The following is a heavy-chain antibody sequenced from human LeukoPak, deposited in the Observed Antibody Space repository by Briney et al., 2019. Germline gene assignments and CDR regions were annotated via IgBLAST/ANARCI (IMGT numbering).Heavy chain of an antibody. CDR1: GFSLSTSGVG. CDR3: AHSPDYGDYRFYLFDY. Sequence: SGPTLVNPTQTLTLTCTFSGFSLSTSGVGVGWIRQPPGKALEWLALIYWDDDKRYSPSLKSRLTITKDTSKNQVVLTMTNMDPVDTATYYCAHSPDYGDYRFYLFDYWGQGTLVTVSS. J-gene: IGHJ4*02. CDR2: IYWDDDK. D-gene: IGHD4-17*01. V-gene: IGHV2-5*02.